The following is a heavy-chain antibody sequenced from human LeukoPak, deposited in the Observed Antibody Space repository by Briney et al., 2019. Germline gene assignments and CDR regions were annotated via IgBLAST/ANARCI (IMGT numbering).Heavy chain of an antibody. D-gene: IGHD6-13*01. Sequence: AASVKVSCKASGYTFTSYGISWVRQAPGQGLEWMGWISAYNGNTNYAQKLQGRVTMTTDTSTSTAYMELRSLRSDDTAVYYCARHGVGAAAGSALDYWGQGTLVTVSS. CDR3: ARHGVGAAAGSALDY. V-gene: IGHV1-18*01. CDR1: GYTFTSYG. CDR2: ISAYNGNT. J-gene: IGHJ4*02.